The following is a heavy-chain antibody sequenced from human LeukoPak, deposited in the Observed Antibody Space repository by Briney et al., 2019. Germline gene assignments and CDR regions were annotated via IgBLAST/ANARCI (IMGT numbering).Heavy chain of an antibody. Sequence: GASVKVSCKVSGYTLTKLSMHWVRQAPGKGLEWMGGFDPEDGETIYAQKFQGRVTITEDTSTDTAYMELSSLRSEDTAVYYCATMVPVDTAMVTLPFDYWGQGTLVTVSS. CDR1: GYTLTKLS. CDR3: ATMVPVDTAMVTLPFDY. CDR2: FDPEDGET. J-gene: IGHJ4*02. V-gene: IGHV1-24*01. D-gene: IGHD5-18*01.